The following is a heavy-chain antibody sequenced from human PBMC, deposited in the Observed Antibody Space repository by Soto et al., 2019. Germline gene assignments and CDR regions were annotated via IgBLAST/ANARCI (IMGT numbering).Heavy chain of an antibody. CDR3: ATQGSSVGYYYYGMDV. Sequence: PGESLKISCKGSGYSFTSYWIGWVRQMPGKGLEWMGIIYPGDSDTRYSPSFQGQVTISADKSISTAYLQWSSLKASDTAMYYSATQGSSVGYYYYGMDVWGQGTTVTVSS. CDR2: IYPGDSDT. J-gene: IGHJ6*02. CDR1: GYSFTSYW. D-gene: IGHD6-6*01. V-gene: IGHV5-51*01.